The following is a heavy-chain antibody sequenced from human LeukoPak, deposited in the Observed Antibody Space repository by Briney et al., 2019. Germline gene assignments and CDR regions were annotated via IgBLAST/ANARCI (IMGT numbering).Heavy chain of an antibody. J-gene: IGHJ5*02. CDR3: ARLIRDLWFGEFSGFDP. CDR2: INHSGST. CDR1: GGSISSSSYY. V-gene: IGHV4-39*07. Sequence: PSETLSLTCTVSGGSISSSSYYWSWIRQPPGKGLEWIGEINHSGSTNYNPSLKSRVTISVDTSKNQFSLKLSSVTAADTAVYYCARLIRDLWFGEFSGFDPWGQGTLVTVSS. D-gene: IGHD3-10*01.